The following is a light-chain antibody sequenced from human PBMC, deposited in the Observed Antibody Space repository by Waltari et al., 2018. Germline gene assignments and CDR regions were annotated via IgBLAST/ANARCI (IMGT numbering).Light chain of an antibody. CDR2: GAS. V-gene: IGKV3-15*01. J-gene: IGKJ2*01. CDR1: QSVSTN. CDR3: QQYNSWPPMYT. Sequence: EIVMTQSPATLSVSPGERATLSCRASQSVSTNLAWYQQKPGQAPRLLIYGASTRATGIPARFSGSGSGTDFTLTISSLQSEDFAVYYCQQYNSWPPMYTFCQGTKLEIK.